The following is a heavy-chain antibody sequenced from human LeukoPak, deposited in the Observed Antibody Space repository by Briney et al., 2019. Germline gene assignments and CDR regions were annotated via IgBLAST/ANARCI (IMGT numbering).Heavy chain of an antibody. J-gene: IGHJ4*02. D-gene: IGHD3-3*01. V-gene: IGHV3-23*01. CDR3: AKSRDFWSGYWGYFDY. CDR1: GFTFSSYA. Sequence: PGGSLRLSCAASGFTFSSYAMTWVRQAPGKGLEWVSAISGSGGSTYYADSVKGRFTISRDNSKNTVYLQMNSLRAEDTDVYYCAKSRDFWSGYWGYFDYWGQGTLVTVSS. CDR2: ISGSGGST.